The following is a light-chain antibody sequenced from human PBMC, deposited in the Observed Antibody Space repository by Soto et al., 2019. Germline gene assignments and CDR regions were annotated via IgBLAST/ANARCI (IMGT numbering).Light chain of an antibody. J-gene: IGKJ2*01. CDR2: LGS. Sequence: DIVLTQSPLSLPVTPGEPASISCRSSQSLLHSNGYNSLDWYLQKPGQSPQLLISLGSNRASGVPARFSGSGSATDFTLNIARVEAEDFGVYYCMQALQSPYTFGQGTKLEIK. CDR1: QSLLHSNGYNS. CDR3: MQALQSPYT. V-gene: IGKV2-28*01.